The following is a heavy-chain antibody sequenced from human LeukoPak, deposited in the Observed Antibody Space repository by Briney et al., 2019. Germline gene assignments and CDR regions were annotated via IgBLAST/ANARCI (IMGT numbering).Heavy chain of an antibody. Sequence: SETLSLTCSVSGGSISRSSYYWGWIRQPPGKGLEWIGSLYNTETTYYNPSLQSRVTISVDTSKNQLSLKLSSVTAADTAVYYCASLRGVNRWGQGTLVTVSS. V-gene: IGHV4-39*01. J-gene: IGHJ4*02. CDR2: LYNTETT. CDR3: ASLRGVNR. D-gene: IGHD3-10*01. CDR1: GGSISRSSYY.